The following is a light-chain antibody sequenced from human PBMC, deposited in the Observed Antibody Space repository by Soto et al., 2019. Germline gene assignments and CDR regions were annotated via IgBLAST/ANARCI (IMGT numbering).Light chain of an antibody. V-gene: IGKV1-5*03. CDR3: QKYDSAWT. CDR2: KAS. J-gene: IGKJ1*01. Sequence: DIQMTQSPSTLSGSVGDRVTITCRASQTISSWLAWYQQKPGKAPKLLIYKASTLKSGVPSRFSGSGSGTDFTLTISSLQPEDVATYYCQKYDSAWTFGQGTKVDIK. CDR1: QTISSW.